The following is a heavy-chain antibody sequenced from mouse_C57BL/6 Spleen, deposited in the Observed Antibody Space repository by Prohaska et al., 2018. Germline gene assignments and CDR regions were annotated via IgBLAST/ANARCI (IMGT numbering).Heavy chain of an antibody. Sequence: GGMVQPGGSIKLSCVASGFTFSNYSMNWVRQSPEKGLELVSQIRLKVDNYATYYAESVKGRFTISRDDSKSSVYLQMNNLRAEDTGIYYCTGPGRSLGDWGQGTTLTVAS. D-gene: IGHD1-1*01. CDR2: IRLKVDNYAT. J-gene: IGHJ2*01. CDR3: TGPGRSLGD. CDR1: GFTFSNYS. V-gene: IGHV6-3*01.